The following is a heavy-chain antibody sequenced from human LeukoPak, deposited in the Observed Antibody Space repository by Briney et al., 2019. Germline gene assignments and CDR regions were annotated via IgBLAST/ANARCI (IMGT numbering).Heavy chain of an antibody. CDR3: ARHNTIFGVLSWFDH. Sequence: GESLKISCKGSGYSFTSYWIGWVRQMPGKGLEWMGIIYPGDSDTRYSPSFQGQVTISADKSISTAYLQWSSLKASDTAMYYCARHNTIFGVLSWFDHWGQGTLVTVSS. CDR1: GYSFTSYW. J-gene: IGHJ5*02. CDR2: IYPGDSDT. V-gene: IGHV5-51*01. D-gene: IGHD3-3*01.